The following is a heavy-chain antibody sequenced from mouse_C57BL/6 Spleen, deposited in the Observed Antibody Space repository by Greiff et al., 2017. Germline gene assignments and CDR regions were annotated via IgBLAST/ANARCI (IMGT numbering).Heavy chain of an antibody. CDR2: IDPSDSYT. Sequence: QVQLKQPGAELVKPGASVKLSCKASGYTFTSYWMQWVKQRPGQGLEWIGEIDPSDSYTNYNQKFKGKATLTVDTSSSTAYMQLSSLTSEDSAVYYCARGGKRAMDYWGQGTSVTVSS. CDR3: ARGGKRAMDY. V-gene: IGHV1-50*01. D-gene: IGHD2-1*01. J-gene: IGHJ4*01. CDR1: GYTFTSYW.